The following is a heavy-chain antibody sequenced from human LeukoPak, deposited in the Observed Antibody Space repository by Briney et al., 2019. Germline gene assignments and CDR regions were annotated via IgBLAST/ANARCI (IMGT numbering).Heavy chain of an antibody. Sequence: ASVKLSCKASGYTFTGYYMHWVRQAPGQRLEWIGWINPNSGGTNYAQKFQGRVTMTRDPSINTAYMELSRLRSDDTAVYYCARGGHQRFRGYSYGHGYWGQGTLVTVSS. V-gene: IGHV1-2*02. J-gene: IGHJ4*02. CDR1: GYTFTGYY. CDR3: ARGGHQRFRGYSYGHGY. D-gene: IGHD5-18*01. CDR2: INPNSGGT.